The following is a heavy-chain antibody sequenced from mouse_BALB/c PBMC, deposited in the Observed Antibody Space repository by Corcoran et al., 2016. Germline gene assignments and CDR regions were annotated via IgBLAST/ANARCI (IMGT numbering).Heavy chain of an antibody. V-gene: IGHV1-81*01. J-gene: IGHJ4*01. D-gene: IGHD6-2*01. CDR1: GSTFTDYV. CDR2: IYPDSGST. Sequence: QVQLQQSGPELVKTGASVKMSCKASGSTFTDYVISWVKQRTGQCLEWIGEIYPDSGSTYYNEKFKGKATLTADKSSNTAYMHLSSLTSEDSAVYFCARQSYGLCAMDDWGQGTSVTVSS. CDR3: ARQSYGLCAMDD.